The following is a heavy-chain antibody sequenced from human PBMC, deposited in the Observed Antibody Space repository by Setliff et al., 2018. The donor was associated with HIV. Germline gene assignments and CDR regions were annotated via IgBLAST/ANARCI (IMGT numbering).Heavy chain of an antibody. D-gene: IGHD1-1*01. V-gene: IGHV3-11*04. CDR3: AKVATWTGTTYYFES. CDR1: GFTFSDYY. J-gene: IGHJ4*02. Sequence: GSLRLSCAASGFTFSDYYMSWIRQAPGKGLEWVACISGSGSTIYYADSVKGRFTICRDNSKNTLYLQMNSLRAEDTAVYYCAKVATWTGTTYYFESWGQGTLVTVSS. CDR2: ISGSGSTI.